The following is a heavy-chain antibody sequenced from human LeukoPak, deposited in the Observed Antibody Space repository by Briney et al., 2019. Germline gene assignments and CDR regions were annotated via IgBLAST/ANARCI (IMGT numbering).Heavy chain of an antibody. CDR2: IYSGGST. CDR1: GFTVSSNY. V-gene: IGHV3-66*01. J-gene: IGHJ4*02. CDR3: ARERGYSYDLYPDY. D-gene: IGHD5-18*01. Sequence: GGSLRLSCAASGFTVSSNYMSWVRQAPGKGLEWVSVIYSGGSTYYADSVKGRFTISRDNSKNTLYLQMNSLRAEDTAVYYCARERGYSYDLYPDYWGQGTLVTVSS.